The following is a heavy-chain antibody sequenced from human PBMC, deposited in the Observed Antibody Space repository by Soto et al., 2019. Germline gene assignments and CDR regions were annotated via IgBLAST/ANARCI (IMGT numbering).Heavy chain of an antibody. V-gene: IGHV5-51*01. D-gene: IGHD1-1*01. Sequence: GESLEIAGKGSGYSFTSYWSGWVRQMPGKGLEWMGIIYPGDSDTRYSPSLQGQVTISADKSIRTVYLQWSSLKASDTAMYYCARPRRRYSFYGMDVWGQGTTVTISS. CDR3: ARPRRRYSFYGMDV. J-gene: IGHJ6*02. CDR2: IYPGDSDT. CDR1: GYSFTSYW.